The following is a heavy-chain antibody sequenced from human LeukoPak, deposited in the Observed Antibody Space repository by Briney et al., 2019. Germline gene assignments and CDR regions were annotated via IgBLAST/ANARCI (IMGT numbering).Heavy chain of an antibody. CDR1: GFTFSSYE. V-gene: IGHV3-48*03. J-gene: IGHJ3*02. CDR3: ASLIGGLLWFGELGAFDI. D-gene: IGHD3-10*01. Sequence: PGGSLRLSCAASGFTFSSYEMNWVRQAPGKGLEWVSYISSSGSTIYYADSVKGRFTISRDNSKNTLYLQMNSLRAEDTAVYYCASLIGGLLWFGELGAFDIWGQGTMVTVSS. CDR2: ISSSGSTI.